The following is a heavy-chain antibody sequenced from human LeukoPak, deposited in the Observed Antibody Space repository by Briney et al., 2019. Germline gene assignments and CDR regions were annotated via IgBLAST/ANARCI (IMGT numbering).Heavy chain of an antibody. Sequence: ASVKVSCKASGYSFSDYYIHWLRQAPGQGLEWMGWINPDSGGTNYAQRFQGRVTMTRDMSITTVYMELSRLRSDDTAVFYCTREARAGNWFDPWGQGTPVTVSS. CDR1: GYSFSDYY. J-gene: IGHJ5*02. D-gene: IGHD5-12*01. V-gene: IGHV1-2*02. CDR2: INPDSGGT. CDR3: TREARAGNWFDP.